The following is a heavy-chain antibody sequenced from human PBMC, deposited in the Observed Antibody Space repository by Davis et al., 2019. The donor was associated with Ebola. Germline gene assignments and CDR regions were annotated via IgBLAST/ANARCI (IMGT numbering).Heavy chain of an antibody. J-gene: IGHJ6*02. CDR3: ARGGLTMVRGVMDYYYYYGMDV. Sequence: SETLSLTCTVSGGSISSYYWSWIRQPPGKGLEWIGYIYYSGSTNYNPSLKSRVTISVDTSKNQFSLKLSFVTAADTAVYYCARGGLTMVRGVMDYYYYYGMDVWGQGTTVTVSS. D-gene: IGHD3-10*01. V-gene: IGHV4-59*01. CDR2: IYYSGST. CDR1: GGSISSYY.